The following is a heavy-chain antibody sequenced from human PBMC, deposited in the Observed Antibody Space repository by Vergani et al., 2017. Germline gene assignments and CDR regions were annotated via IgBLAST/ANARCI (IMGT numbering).Heavy chain of an antibody. Sequence: QVQLQESGPGLVKPSETLSLTCTVSGGSISSYYWSWIRQPPGKGLEWIGYIYYSGSTNYNPSLKSRVTISVDTSKNQFSLKLSSVTAADTAVYYCARRGIVVVPAIPYFDYWGRGTLVTVSS. V-gene: IGHV4-59*01. J-gene: IGHJ4*02. CDR3: ARRGIVVVPAIPYFDY. CDR1: GGSISSYY. D-gene: IGHD2-21*02. CDR2: IYYSGST.